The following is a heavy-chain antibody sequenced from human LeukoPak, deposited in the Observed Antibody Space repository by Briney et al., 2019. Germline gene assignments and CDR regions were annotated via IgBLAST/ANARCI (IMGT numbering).Heavy chain of an antibody. CDR3: AIGTAGTTVTLFDY. V-gene: IGHV1-69*13. Sequence: ASVKVSCKASGGTFSSYAISWARQAPGQGLEWMGGIIPIFGTANYAQKFQGRVTITADESTSTAYMELSSLRSEDTAVYYCAIGTAGTTVTLFDYWGQGTLVTVSS. J-gene: IGHJ4*02. D-gene: IGHD4-17*01. CDR1: GGTFSSYA. CDR2: IIPIFGTA.